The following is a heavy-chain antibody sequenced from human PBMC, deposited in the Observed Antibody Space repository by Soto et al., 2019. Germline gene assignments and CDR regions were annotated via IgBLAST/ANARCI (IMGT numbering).Heavy chain of an antibody. CDR1: GGSISSYY. CDR3: ARDRLDALWYFDL. CDR2: TYYSGST. Sequence: QVQLQESGPGLVKPSETLSLTCTVSGGSISSYYWSWIRQPPGKGLEWIGYTYYSGSTNYNPSLKSRVTISVDTSKNQFSLKLSSVTAADTAVYYCARDRLDALWYFDLWGRGTLVTVSS. J-gene: IGHJ2*01. D-gene: IGHD4-17*01. V-gene: IGHV4-59*01.